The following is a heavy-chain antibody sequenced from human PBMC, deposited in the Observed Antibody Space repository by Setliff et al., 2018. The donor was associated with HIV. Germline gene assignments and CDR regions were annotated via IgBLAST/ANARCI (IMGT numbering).Heavy chain of an antibody. Sequence: GGSLRLSCATSGFTFSNYWMNWVRQAPGKGLVWVSRINSDGSSIDYAASVKARFTISRDNAENTVYLQMNSLRAEDTAVYYCARMHYYDSSGYYGFFQHWGQGTLVTVSS. J-gene: IGHJ1*01. V-gene: IGHV3-74*01. CDR2: INSDGSSI. CDR1: GFTFSNYW. CDR3: ARMHYYDSSGYYGFFQH. D-gene: IGHD3-22*01.